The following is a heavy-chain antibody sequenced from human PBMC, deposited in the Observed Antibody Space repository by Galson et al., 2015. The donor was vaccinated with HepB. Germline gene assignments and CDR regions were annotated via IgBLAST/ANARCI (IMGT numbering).Heavy chain of an antibody. CDR1: GFTFSNYG. V-gene: IGHV3-33*01. D-gene: IGHD3-3*01. CDR3: ARHPTAFYDFWSGYSDNWFDP. Sequence: SLRLSCAASGFTFSNYGMHWVRQAPGKGLEWVAGIWYDGSHNHYADSVKGRFTISRDNSKNTLYLPMDSLRAEDTALYYCARHPTAFYDFWSGYSDNWFDPRGQGTLVIVSS. CDR2: IWYDGSHN. J-gene: IGHJ5*02.